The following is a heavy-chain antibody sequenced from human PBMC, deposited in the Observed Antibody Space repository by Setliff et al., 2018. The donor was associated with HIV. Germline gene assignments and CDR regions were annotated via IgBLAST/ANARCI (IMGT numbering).Heavy chain of an antibody. V-gene: IGHV4-34*01. CDR3: ARVQARWLQFRYYFMDV. Sequence: SETLSLTCAVYNGSFSGYYWSWIRQPPGMGLEWIGEINHSGSTNYNPSLKSRVTISVDTSKNQFSLKLTSVTAADTAVCYCARVQARWLQFRYYFMDVWGKGTTITVSS. J-gene: IGHJ6*03. D-gene: IGHD5-12*01. CDR1: NGSFSGYY. CDR2: INHSGST.